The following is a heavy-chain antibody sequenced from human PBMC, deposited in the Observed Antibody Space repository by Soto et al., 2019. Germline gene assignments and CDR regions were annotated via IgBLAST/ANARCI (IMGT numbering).Heavy chain of an antibody. CDR2: INHSGST. Sequence: SETLSLTCAVYGGSFSGYYWSWIRQPPGKGLEWIGEINHSGSTNYNPSLKSRVTISVDTSKNQFSLKLSSVTAADTAVYYCARRSSPISIAVAGIDYWGQGTLVTVSS. V-gene: IGHV4-34*01. D-gene: IGHD6-19*01. CDR1: GGSFSGYY. J-gene: IGHJ4*02. CDR3: ARRSSPISIAVAGIDY.